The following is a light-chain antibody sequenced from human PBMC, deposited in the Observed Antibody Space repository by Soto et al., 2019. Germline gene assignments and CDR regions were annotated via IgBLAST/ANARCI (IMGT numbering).Light chain of an antibody. J-gene: IGKJ1*01. Sequence: EIVMTQSPATLSVSPGERATLSCRASQSVSSNLAWYQQKPGQAPRLLIYGASTRATGIPARFSDNGSETEFAHTITSLRSEDFAVYYCQQYNNWLRTFGQGT. CDR2: GAS. CDR3: QQYNNWLRT. V-gene: IGKV3-15*01. CDR1: QSVSSN.